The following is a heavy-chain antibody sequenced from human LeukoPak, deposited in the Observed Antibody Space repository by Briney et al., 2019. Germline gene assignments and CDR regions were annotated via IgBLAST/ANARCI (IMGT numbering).Heavy chain of an antibody. CDR2: IDNAGSIT. Sequence: GGSLRLSCAASGFTFSNYWIHWVRQAPGKGLVWVSRIDNAGSITTYADSVKGRFTISRDNAENTLYLQMNSLRAEDTAVYYCARANSSGWYKGLNFDYWGQGTLVTVSS. V-gene: IGHV3-74*03. D-gene: IGHD6-19*01. CDR3: ARANSSGWYKGLNFDY. CDR1: GFTFSNYW. J-gene: IGHJ4*02.